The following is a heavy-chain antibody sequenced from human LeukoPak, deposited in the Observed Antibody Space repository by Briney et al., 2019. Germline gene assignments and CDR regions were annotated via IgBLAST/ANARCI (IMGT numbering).Heavy chain of an antibody. Sequence: PSETLSLTCAVSGYSISSGYYWGWIRQPPGKGLEWIGSIYHSGSTYYNPSLKSRVTISVDTSKSQFSLKLSSVTAADTAVYYCARGTMVRGVKNWFDPWGQGTLVTVSS. V-gene: IGHV4-38-2*01. CDR1: GYSISSGYY. CDR2: IYHSGST. J-gene: IGHJ5*02. CDR3: ARGTMVRGVKNWFDP. D-gene: IGHD3-10*01.